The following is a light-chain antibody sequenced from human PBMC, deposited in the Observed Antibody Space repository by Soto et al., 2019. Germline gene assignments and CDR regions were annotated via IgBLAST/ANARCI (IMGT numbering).Light chain of an antibody. Sequence: QSALTQPPSASGSPGQSVTISCTGTSSDIGGYNYVSWYQQHPGKAPKLVIYAVYKCPSGFPDRFSGSKSGNTASLTVSGLQAEDEADYYCSSYAGSNNVVFGGGTKVTVL. CDR1: SSDIGGYNY. CDR2: AVY. CDR3: SSYAGSNNVV. V-gene: IGLV2-8*01. J-gene: IGLJ2*01.